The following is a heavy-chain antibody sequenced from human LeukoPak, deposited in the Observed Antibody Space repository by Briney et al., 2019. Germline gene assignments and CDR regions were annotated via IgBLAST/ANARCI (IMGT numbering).Heavy chain of an antibody. CDR2: INPNSGGT. D-gene: IGHD3-10*01. Sequence: ASVKVSCKASGYTFSNYYMHWVRQAPGQGLEWMGWINPNSGGTNYAQKFQGRVTMTRDTSISTAYMELSRLRSDDTAVYYCARDLNYYGSGSHNWFDPWGQGTLVTVSS. CDR3: ARDLNYYGSGSHNWFDP. J-gene: IGHJ5*02. CDR1: GYTFSNYY. V-gene: IGHV1-2*02.